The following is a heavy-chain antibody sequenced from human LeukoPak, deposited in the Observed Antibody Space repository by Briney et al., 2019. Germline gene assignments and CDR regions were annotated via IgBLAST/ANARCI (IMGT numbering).Heavy chain of an antibody. V-gene: IGHV3-30-3*01. CDR1: GFTFSSYA. D-gene: IGHD6-13*01. J-gene: IGHJ6*04. CDR3: ASVTAAAGNYYYGMDV. Sequence: GGSLRLSCAASGFTFSSYAMHWVRQAPGKGLEWVAVISYDGSNKYYADSVKGRFTISRDNSKNTLYLQMNSLRAEDTAVYYCASVTAAAGNYYYGMDVWGKGTTVTVSS. CDR2: ISYDGSNK.